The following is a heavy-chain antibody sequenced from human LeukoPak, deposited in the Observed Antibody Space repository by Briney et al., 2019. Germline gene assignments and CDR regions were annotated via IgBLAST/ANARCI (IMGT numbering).Heavy chain of an antibody. J-gene: IGHJ6*02. Sequence: ASVKVSCKASGGTFSSYAISWVRQAPGQGLEWMGGIIPIFGTANYAQKFQGRVTITADESTSTAYMEPSSLRSEDTAVYYCARAFESWGSYGMDVWGQGTTVTVSS. CDR3: ARAFESWGSYGMDV. CDR1: GGTFSSYA. V-gene: IGHV1-69*13. CDR2: IIPIFGTA. D-gene: IGHD7-27*01.